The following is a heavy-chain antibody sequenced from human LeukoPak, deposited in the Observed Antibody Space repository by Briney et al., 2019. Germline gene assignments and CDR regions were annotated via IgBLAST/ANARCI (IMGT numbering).Heavy chain of an antibody. CDR3: ATDRGY. CDR1: GFTITTYP. CDR2: ISASGGTT. V-gene: IGHV3-23*01. Sequence: PGGSLRLSCGASGFTITTYPMTWVRQAPGKGLEWVSAISASGGTTYYADSVKGRFTIPRDNSKNTVYLQMNSLRAEDTAVYFCATDRGYWGQGTLVTVSS. J-gene: IGHJ4*02.